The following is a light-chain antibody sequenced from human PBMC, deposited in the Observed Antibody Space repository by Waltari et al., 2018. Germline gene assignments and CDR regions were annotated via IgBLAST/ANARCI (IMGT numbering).Light chain of an antibody. J-gene: IGLJ2*01. CDR2: DVS. V-gene: IGLV2-11*01. CDR1: SSDVGGYNY. Sequence: QSSLTQLRSVSGSPGQSVTISCTGTSSDVGGYNYVSWYQQHPGKAPKLMIYDVSKRPSGVPDRFSGSKSGNTASLTISGLQAEDEADYYCCSYAGSYTFMVFGGGTKLTVL. CDR3: CSYAGSYTFMV.